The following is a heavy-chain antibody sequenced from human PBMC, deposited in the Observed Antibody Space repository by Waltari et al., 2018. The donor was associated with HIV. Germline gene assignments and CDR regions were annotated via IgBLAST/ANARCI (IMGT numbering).Heavy chain of an antibody. CDR1: GLTLNTFS. V-gene: IGHV3-21*01. D-gene: IGHD3-3*01. Sequence: EVQLVASGGGLVKPGGSLRLSCVGSGLTLNTFSMKWVRQAPGKGLEWVSSISSTSSFIYYADSLKGRFTVSRDNAKNSLYLQINNLRADDTAVYYCASEDFWGGPHQWGQGTLVTVSS. CDR2: ISSTSSFI. CDR3: ASEDFWGGPHQ. J-gene: IGHJ4*02.